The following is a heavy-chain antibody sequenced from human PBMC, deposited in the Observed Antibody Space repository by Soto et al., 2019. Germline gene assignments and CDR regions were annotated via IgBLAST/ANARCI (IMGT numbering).Heavy chain of an antibody. J-gene: IGHJ3*02. D-gene: IGHD3-10*01. V-gene: IGHV3-30-3*01. CDR3: ARDTPMVRGVIRITDAFDI. CDR2: ISYDGSNK. Sequence: PGGSLRLSCAASGFTFSSYAMHWVRQAPGKGLEWVAVISYDGSNKYYADSVKGRFTISRDNSKNTLYLQMNSLRAEDTAVYYCARDTPMVRGVIRITDAFDIWGQGTRVTVSS. CDR1: GFTFSSYA.